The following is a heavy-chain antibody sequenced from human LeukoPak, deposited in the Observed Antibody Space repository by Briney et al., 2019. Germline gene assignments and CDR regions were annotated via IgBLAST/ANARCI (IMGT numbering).Heavy chain of an antibody. CDR1: GFTFNTYS. CDR3: ARDESGGSYYIVDY. CDR2: IFSSSLYI. D-gene: IGHD1-26*01. J-gene: IGHJ4*02. V-gene: IGHV3-21*01. Sequence: GGSLRLSCAASGFTFNTYSMNWVRQAPGKGLEWVASIFSSSLYINYADSVKGRFTISRDNAENSLFLQMNSLRAEDTAVYYCARDESGGSYYIVDYWGQGTLVTVSS.